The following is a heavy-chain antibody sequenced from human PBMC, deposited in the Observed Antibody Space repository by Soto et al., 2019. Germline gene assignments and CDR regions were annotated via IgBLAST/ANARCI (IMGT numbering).Heavy chain of an antibody. V-gene: IGHV1-46*01. CDR3: ARVVRRGIAVANDH. CDR2: INPRGGTT. J-gene: IGHJ5*02. CDR1: GYAFSSYY. D-gene: IGHD6-19*01. Sequence: ASVKVSCKASGYAFSSYYMHLVRQSPGQGLEGMGIINPRGGTTSYAQKFHVRVTMARDTSTSTVYMAMRRVRSEDPAVSYCARVVRRGIAVANDHWGQGTLVTVSS.